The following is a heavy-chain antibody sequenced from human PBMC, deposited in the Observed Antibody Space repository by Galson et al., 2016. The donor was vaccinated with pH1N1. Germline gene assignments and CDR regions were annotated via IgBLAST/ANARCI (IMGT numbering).Heavy chain of an antibody. V-gene: IGHV3-53*01. CDR2: IYSSGYT. J-gene: IGHJ4*02. D-gene: IGHD1-1*01. CDR1: GFIVSSTY. CDR3: ATGNESRPSTLAY. Sequence: SLRLSCAASGFIVSSTYMTWVRQAPGKGLESVLVIYSSGYTYYADSVRGRFTISRDNSKNRLYLQMNSLRAEDTAMYYCATGNESRPSTLAYWGQGTLVTVPS.